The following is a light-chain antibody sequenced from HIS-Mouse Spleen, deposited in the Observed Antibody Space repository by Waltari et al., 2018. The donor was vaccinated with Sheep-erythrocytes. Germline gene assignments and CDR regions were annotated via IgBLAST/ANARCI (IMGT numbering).Light chain of an antibody. V-gene: IGLV3-10*01. CDR2: EDS. Sequence: SYELTQPPSVSVSPGQTARTTCSGAALPKQYAYWYQPKSGQAPVLVIYEDSKRPSGIPERFSGSSSGTMATLTISGAQVEDVADYYCYSTDSSGNHWVFGGGTKLTVL. CDR3: YSTDSSGNHWV. CDR1: ALPKQY. J-gene: IGLJ3*02.